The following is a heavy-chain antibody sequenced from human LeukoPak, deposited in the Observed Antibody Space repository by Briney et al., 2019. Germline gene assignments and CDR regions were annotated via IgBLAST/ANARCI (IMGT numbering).Heavy chain of an antibody. V-gene: IGHV1-18*03. J-gene: IGHJ4*02. CDR3: ARANCAGDCYLKH. CDR2: ISVDNGDT. Sequence: ASVKVSCKASGYTFANYAITWVRQAPGQGLEYMGWISVDNGDTNDAQMLQGRVTMTTDTSTNTAYMELRGLRSDDMAVYYCARANCAGDCYLKHWGQGTLVTVSS. D-gene: IGHD2-21*02. CDR1: GYTFANYA.